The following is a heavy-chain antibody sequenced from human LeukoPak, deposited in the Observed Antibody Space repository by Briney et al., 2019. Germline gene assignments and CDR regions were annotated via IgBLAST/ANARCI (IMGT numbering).Heavy chain of an antibody. V-gene: IGHV1-46*01. J-gene: IGHJ5*02. CDR2: INPSGGST. D-gene: IGHD4-11*01. CDR1: GYTFTSYY. CDR3: ARDREYTDYLHNWFDP. Sequence: ASVKVSCKASGYTFTSYYMHWVRQAPGQGLEWMGIINPSGGSTSYAQKFQGRVTMTRDTSTSTVYMELSSLRSEDTAVYYCARDREYTDYLHNWFDPWGQGTLVTVSS.